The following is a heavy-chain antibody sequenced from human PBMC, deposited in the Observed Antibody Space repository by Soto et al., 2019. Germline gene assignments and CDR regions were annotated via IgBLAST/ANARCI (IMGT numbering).Heavy chain of an antibody. Sequence: GGSLRLSCAASGFIFSAYNIDWVRQAPGKGLEWVSSISGSSTDVYYADSVKGRFTISRDNAKNSLYLQMNGLRAEDTAVYYCARGYYSYDGYWYFDLWGRGTLVTVSS. V-gene: IGHV3-21*01. D-gene: IGHD5-18*01. J-gene: IGHJ2*01. CDR1: GFIFSAYN. CDR3: ARGYYSYDGYWYFDL. CDR2: ISGSSTDV.